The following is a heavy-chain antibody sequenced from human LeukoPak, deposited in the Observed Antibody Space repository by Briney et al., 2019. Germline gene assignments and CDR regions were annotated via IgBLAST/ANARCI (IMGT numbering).Heavy chain of an antibody. D-gene: IGHD2-2*01. CDR3: AKDSRYCSTTCDSWFDP. CDR2: INSGSSFI. Sequence: GGSLTLSCTASGFTFSYYTMNWVRQPPGKGLEWVSYINSGSSFIYYADSERGLFTISRDHSKHTLYQHINNTRAEDAAIYYCAKDSRYCSTTCDSWFDPWGQGTLVTVSS. J-gene: IGHJ5*02. CDR1: GFTFSYYT. V-gene: IGHV3-21*04.